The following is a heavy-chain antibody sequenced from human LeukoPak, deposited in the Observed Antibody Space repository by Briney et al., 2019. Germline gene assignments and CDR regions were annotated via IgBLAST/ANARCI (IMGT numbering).Heavy chain of an antibody. CDR1: GYTFTGHF. Sequence: ASVKVSCKASGYTFTGHFIHWVRQAPGQGLGWMGWINPNTGGTNFAQKFQGRVTMTMHTSISTAYMELTSLRYDDAAFYYCARESRGWYLDFWGQGTPVTVSS. D-gene: IGHD6-19*01. CDR3: ARESRGWYLDF. V-gene: IGHV1-2*02. J-gene: IGHJ4*02. CDR2: INPNTGGT.